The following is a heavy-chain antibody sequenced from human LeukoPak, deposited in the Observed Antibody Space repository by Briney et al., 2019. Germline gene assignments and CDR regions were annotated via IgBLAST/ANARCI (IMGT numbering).Heavy chain of an antibody. CDR2: INPSGGST. D-gene: IGHD2-15*01. Sequence: ASVKVSCKASGYTFTSYYMHWVRQAPGQGLEWMGIINPSGGSTSYAQKFQGRVTMTRDMSTSTVYMELSSLRSEDTAVYYCARRYCSGGSCYRYFDYWGQGTLVTVSS. J-gene: IGHJ4*02. CDR3: ARRYCSGGSCYRYFDY. V-gene: IGHV1-46*01. CDR1: GYTFTSYY.